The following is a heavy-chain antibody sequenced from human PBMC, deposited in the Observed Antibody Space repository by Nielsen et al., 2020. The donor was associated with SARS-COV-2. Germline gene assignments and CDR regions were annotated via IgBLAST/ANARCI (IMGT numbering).Heavy chain of an antibody. Sequence: SETLSLTCTVSGYSISSGYYWGWIRQPPGKGLEWIGSIYHSGSTYYNPSLKSRVTISVDTSKNQFSLKLGSVTAADTAVYYCARDFHGDPFDYWGQGTLVTVSS. CDR3: ARDFHGDPFDY. CDR2: IYHSGST. V-gene: IGHV4-38-2*02. CDR1: GYSISSGYY. D-gene: IGHD4-17*01. J-gene: IGHJ4*02.